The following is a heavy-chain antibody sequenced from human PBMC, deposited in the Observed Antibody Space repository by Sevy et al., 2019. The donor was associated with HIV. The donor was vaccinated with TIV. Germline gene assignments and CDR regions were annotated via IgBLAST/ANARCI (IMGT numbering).Heavy chain of an antibody. CDR1: GFTFSSYW. V-gene: IGHV3-7*01. CDR2: IKQDGSEK. CDR3: ARDEPYSGSYSGGMDV. D-gene: IGHD1-26*01. J-gene: IGHJ6*02. Sequence: GGSLRLSCAASGFTFSSYWMSWVRQAPGKGLEWVANIKQDGSEKYYVDSVKGRFTISRDNAKNSLYLQMNSLRAEDTAVHYCARDEPYSGSYSGGMDVWGQGTTVTVSS.